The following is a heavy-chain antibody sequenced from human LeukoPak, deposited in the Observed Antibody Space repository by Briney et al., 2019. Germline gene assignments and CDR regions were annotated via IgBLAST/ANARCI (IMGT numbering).Heavy chain of an antibody. V-gene: IGHV3-7*01. CDR1: GFTFSSYC. J-gene: IGHJ3*01. CDR3: AKDPYDKSGGYGAFDV. D-gene: IGHD3-22*01. Sequence: PGRSLRLSCAASGFTFSSYCMSWVRQAPGKGLEWVANIKQDGSAKVYVDSVKGRFTISRDNAKNSLYLQMDSLRVEDTAVYYCAKDPYDKSGGYGAFDVWGQGTMVTVA. CDR2: IKQDGSAK.